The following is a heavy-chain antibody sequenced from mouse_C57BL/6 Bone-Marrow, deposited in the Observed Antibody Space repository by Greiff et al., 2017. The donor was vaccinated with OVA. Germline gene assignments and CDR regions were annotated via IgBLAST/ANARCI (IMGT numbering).Heavy chain of an antibody. D-gene: IGHD2-3*01. J-gene: IGHJ3*01. V-gene: IGHV3-6*01. CDR1: GYSITSGYY. Sequence: VQLQQSGPGLVKPSQSLSLTCSVTGYSITSGYYWNWIRQFPGNKLEWMGYISYDGSNNYNPSLKNRISITRDTSKNQFFLKLNSVTTEDTATYYCARDDGASFAYWGQGTLVTVSA. CDR3: ARDDGASFAY. CDR2: ISYDGSN.